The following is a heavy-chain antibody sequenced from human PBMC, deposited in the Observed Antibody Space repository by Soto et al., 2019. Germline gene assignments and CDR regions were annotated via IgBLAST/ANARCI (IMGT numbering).Heavy chain of an antibody. V-gene: IGHV3-23*01. CDR3: APLGV. CDR2: ISGSDNST. J-gene: IGHJ6*02. CDR1: GFTLSSYA. Sequence: PGGSLRRSCAASGFTLSSYAMSWVRQAPGKGLEWGSAISGSDNSTYYADSVKGRYSISRLNYKSILYLQLSSLRAAGAAVYYYAPLGVWGQGTTVAVCS.